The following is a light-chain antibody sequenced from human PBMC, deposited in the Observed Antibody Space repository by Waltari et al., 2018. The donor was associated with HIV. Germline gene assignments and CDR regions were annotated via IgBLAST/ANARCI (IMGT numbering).Light chain of an antibody. J-gene: IGKJ4*01. CDR3: QQYFAVPLT. CDR1: QDISSS. Sequence: DIQMTPSPSSVPASIGDQDPITCRASQDISSSVSWFQQQPGKDPKLLVHGAFILQRGVPSRFRGSGSETDYTLTISGLQAEDFATYFCQQYFAVPLTFGGGTRV. V-gene: IGKV1-NL1*01. CDR2: GAF.